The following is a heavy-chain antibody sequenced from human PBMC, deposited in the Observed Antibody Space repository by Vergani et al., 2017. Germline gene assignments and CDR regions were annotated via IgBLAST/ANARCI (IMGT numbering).Heavy chain of an antibody. CDR1: GGSISSGSYY. Sequence: QVQLQESGPGLVKPSQTLSLTCTVSGGSISSGSYYWSWIRQPAGKGLEWIGRIYTSGSTNYNPSLKSRVTMSVDTSKNQFSLKLSSVTAADTAVYYCARHRSGGNALDYWGQGTLVTVSS. V-gene: IGHV4-61*02. CDR3: ARHRSGGNALDY. CDR2: IYTSGST. D-gene: IGHD4-23*01. J-gene: IGHJ4*02.